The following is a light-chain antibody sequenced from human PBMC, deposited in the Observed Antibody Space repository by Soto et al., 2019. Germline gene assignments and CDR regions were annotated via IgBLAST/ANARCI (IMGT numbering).Light chain of an antibody. V-gene: IGKV1-5*01. Sequence: DIQMTQSPSTLSASVGDRVTITCRASQSISSWLAWYQQKPGKAPKLLILAAYTLRSGVQSRFSGSGSGTDFTLTVRSLQPEDFGTYYCQQLYNYPRTFGQGTKVDIK. J-gene: IGKJ1*01. CDR2: AAY. CDR1: QSISSW. CDR3: QQLYNYPRT.